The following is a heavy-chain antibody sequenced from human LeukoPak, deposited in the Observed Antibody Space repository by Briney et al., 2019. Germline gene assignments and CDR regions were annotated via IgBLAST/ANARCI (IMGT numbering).Heavy chain of an antibody. CDR1: GYTFTSYD. CDR3: YSNYGDSFDY. Sequence: ASVKVSCKASGYTFTSYDINWVRQATGQGLEWMGWMNPNSGNTGYAQKFQGRVTITRSTSISTAYMELSSLRSEDTAVYYCYSNYGDSFDYWGQGTLVTVPS. V-gene: IGHV1-8*03. D-gene: IGHD4-11*01. J-gene: IGHJ4*02. CDR2: MNPNSGNT.